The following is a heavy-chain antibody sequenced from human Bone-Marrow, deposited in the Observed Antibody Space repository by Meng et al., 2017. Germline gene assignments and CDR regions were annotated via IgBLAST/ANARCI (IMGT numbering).Heavy chain of an antibody. CDR3: ARGASSRLEV. J-gene: IGHJ4*02. Sequence: QVQLVPSGSDLKKPGASVRVSCKASGYTFIRYGMNWVRQAPGQGLEWMGWINTATGNPTYAQGFTGRFVFSLDTSVSTAYLQISSLKAEDTAVYYCARGASSRLEVWGQGTLVTVSS. CDR1: GYTFIRYG. D-gene: IGHD6-13*01. CDR2: INTATGNP. V-gene: IGHV7-4-1*02.